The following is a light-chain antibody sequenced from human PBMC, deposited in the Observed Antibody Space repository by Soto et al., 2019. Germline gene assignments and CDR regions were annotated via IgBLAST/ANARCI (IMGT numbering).Light chain of an antibody. V-gene: IGKV1-39*01. CDR1: QSISSY. CDR3: QKLNSYPLT. CDR2: AAS. J-gene: IGKJ4*02. Sequence: DIQMTQSPSSLSASVGDRVTITSRASQSISSYLNWYQQKXGKAPKLLIYAASSLQSGVPSRFSGSGSGTDFNLTISSLQPEDFATYYCQKLNSYPLTFGGGTKVDIK.